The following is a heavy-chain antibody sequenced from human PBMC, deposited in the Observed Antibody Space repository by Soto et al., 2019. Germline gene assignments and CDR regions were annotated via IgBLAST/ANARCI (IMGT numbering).Heavy chain of an antibody. Sequence: TLSLTCTVSGGSISSGDYYWSWIRQPPGKGLEWIGYIYYSGSTYYNPSLKSRVTISVDTSKNQSSLKLSSVTAADTAVYYCARVEVGATLDYWGQGTLVTVSS. D-gene: IGHD1-26*01. V-gene: IGHV4-30-4*01. J-gene: IGHJ4*02. CDR1: GGSISSGDYY. CDR2: IYYSGST. CDR3: ARVEVGATLDY.